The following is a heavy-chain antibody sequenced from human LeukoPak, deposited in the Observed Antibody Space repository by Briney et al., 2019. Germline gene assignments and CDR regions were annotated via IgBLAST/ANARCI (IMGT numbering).Heavy chain of an antibody. CDR3: TTIKRGNIFGYFDF. CDR1: GGSMTTHH. J-gene: IGHJ4*02. V-gene: IGHV4-59*11. Sequence: SETLSLTCTVSGGSMTTHHWNWIRQTPGKGLEWIGYDSGRTKENPSLKSRVTLSADTSKNQLSLRLSSVTAADTAVYYCTTIKRGNIFGYFDFWGQGILVTVSP. CDR2: DSGRT. D-gene: IGHD5-18*01.